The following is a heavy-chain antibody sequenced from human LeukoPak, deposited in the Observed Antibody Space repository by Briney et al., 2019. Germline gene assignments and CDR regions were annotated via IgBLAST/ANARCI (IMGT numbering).Heavy chain of an antibody. CDR1: GGSFSGYY. CDR3: ARGLRYFDWASHYYMDV. J-gene: IGHJ6*03. V-gene: IGHV4-59*01. Sequence: SETLSLTCAVYGGSFSGYYWSWIRQPPGKGLEWIGYIYYSGSTNYNPSLKSRVTISVDTSKNQFSLKLSSVTAADTAVYYCARGLRYFDWASHYYMDVWGKGTTVTISS. CDR2: IYYSGST. D-gene: IGHD3-9*01.